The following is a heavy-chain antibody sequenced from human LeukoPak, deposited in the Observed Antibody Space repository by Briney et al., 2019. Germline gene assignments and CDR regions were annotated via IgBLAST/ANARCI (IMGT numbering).Heavy chain of an antibody. V-gene: IGHV1-2*06. D-gene: IGHD3-10*01. Sequence: ASVKVSCKASGYTFTGYYMHWERQAPGQGLEWMGRINPNSGGTNYAQKFQGRVTMTRDTSISTAYMELSRLRSDDTAVYYCARGSGSYNWFDPWGQGTLVTVSS. CDR2: INPNSGGT. J-gene: IGHJ5*02. CDR3: ARGSGSYNWFDP. CDR1: GYTFTGYY.